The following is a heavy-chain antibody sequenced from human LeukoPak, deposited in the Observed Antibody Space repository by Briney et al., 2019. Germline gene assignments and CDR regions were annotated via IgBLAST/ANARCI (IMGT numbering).Heavy chain of an antibody. CDR3: ARGGGVHAL. Sequence: PGGSLRLSCAGSGFTFSSYWMSWVRQAPGKGLEWVANIKQDGSEKYYLDSVKGRFTISRDNAKNSLYLQMNSLRAEDTALYYCARGGGVHALWGQGTLVTVSS. D-gene: IGHD3-16*01. CDR1: GFTFSSYW. V-gene: IGHV3-7*01. J-gene: IGHJ4*02. CDR2: IKQDGSEK.